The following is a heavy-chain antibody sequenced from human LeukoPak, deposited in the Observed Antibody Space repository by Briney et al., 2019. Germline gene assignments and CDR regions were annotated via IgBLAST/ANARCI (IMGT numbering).Heavy chain of an antibody. V-gene: IGHV6-1*01. CDR1: GDIVSSKTAA. Sequence: SQTLSLTCAISGDIVSSKTAAWNWIRQSPSRGLEWLGRTYYRSKWYNDYAVSVKSRITINPDTSKNQFSLLLNSVTPEDTAVYYCARDRMTGDNWFDPWGQGTLVTVSS. CDR3: ARDRMTGDNWFDP. J-gene: IGHJ5*02. CDR2: TYYRSKWYN. D-gene: IGHD1-14*01.